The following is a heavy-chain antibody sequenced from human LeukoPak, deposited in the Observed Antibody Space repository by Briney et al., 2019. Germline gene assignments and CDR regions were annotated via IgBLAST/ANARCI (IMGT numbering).Heavy chain of an antibody. D-gene: IGHD6-19*01. CDR3: ARGREEQWLGDPAFDY. CDR2: IYYSGST. Sequence: SETLSLTCTVSGGSISSYYWSWIRQPPGKGLEWIGYIYYSGSTNYNPSLKSRVTISVDTSKNQFSLKLSSVTAADTAVYYCARGREEQWLGDPAFDYWGQGTLVTVSP. V-gene: IGHV4-59*12. CDR1: GGSISSYY. J-gene: IGHJ4*02.